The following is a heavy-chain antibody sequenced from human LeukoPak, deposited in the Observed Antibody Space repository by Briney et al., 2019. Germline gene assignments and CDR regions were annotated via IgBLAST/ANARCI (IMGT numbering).Heavy chain of an antibody. J-gene: IGHJ4*02. D-gene: IGHD6-19*01. CDR3: ATLMAGTRVDY. CDR1: GFTFSSYG. CDR2: IWYDGSNK. V-gene: IGHV3-33*01. Sequence: GRSLRLSCAASGFTFSSYGMHWVRQAPGKGLEWVAVIWYDGSNKYYADSEKGRFTISRDNSKNTLYLQMNSLRAEDTAVYYCATLMAGTRVDYWGQGTLVTVSS.